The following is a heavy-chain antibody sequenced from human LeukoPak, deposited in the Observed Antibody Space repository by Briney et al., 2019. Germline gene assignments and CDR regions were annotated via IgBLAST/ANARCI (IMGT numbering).Heavy chain of an antibody. CDR3: ARDQRSYGSGSYRRNDAFDI. CDR2: IYTSGST. D-gene: IGHD3-10*01. J-gene: IGHJ3*02. V-gene: IGHV4-4*07. Sequence: SETLSLTCTVSGGSISSYYWSWIRQPAGKGLEWIGRIYTSGSTNYNPSLKSRATMSVDTSKNQFSLKLSSVTAADTAVYYCARDQRSYGSGSYRRNDAFDIWGQGTMVTVSS. CDR1: GGSISSYY.